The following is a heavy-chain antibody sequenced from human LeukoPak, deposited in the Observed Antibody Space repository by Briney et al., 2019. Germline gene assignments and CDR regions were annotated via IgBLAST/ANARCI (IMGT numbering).Heavy chain of an antibody. D-gene: IGHD3-22*01. CDR1: GASISSYY. Sequence: PSETLSLTCTVSGASISSYYWSWIRQPPGKGLEWIGYIYYSGSTDYNPSLKSRVTISVDTSKNQFSLRLSSVTAADTAVYYCARHRYYYDSSGYYYQPWGQGTLVTVSS. J-gene: IGHJ5*02. CDR3: ARHRYYYDSSGYYYQP. CDR2: IYYSGST. V-gene: IGHV4-59*01.